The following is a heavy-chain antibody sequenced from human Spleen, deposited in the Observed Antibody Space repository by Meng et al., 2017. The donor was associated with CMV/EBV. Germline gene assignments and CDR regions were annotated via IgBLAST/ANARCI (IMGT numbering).Heavy chain of an antibody. V-gene: IGHV1-18*04. D-gene: IGHD2-2*01. J-gene: IGHJ5*02. CDR2: ISAYNGDT. Sequence: ASVKVSCKASGYTFTAHYFHWVRQAPGQGLEWMGWISAYNGDTNYARNLRGRVTMTTDTSTTTAYMELRSLRSDDTAVYYCARDLQYCGSTSCYDDCFDPWGQGTLVTVSS. CDR1: GYTFTAHY. CDR3: ARDLQYCGSTSCYDDCFDP.